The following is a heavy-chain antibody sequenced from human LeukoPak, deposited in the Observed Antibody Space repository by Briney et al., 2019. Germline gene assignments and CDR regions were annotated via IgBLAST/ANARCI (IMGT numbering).Heavy chain of an antibody. D-gene: IGHD6-13*01. CDR3: AKDPKIYSSSWSFQH. CDR1: GFTVSSNY. CDR2: IYSGGST. V-gene: IGHV3-53*04. Sequence: PGGSLRLSCAASGFTVSSNYMSWVRQAPGKGLEWVSVIYSGGSTYYADSVKGRFTIYRHNSKSPLFLQLNSLRAEDTAVYYCAKDPKIYSSSWSFQHWGQGTLVTVSS. J-gene: IGHJ1*01.